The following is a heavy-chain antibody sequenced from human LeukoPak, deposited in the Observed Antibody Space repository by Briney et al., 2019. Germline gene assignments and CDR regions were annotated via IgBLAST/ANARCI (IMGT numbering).Heavy chain of an antibody. J-gene: IGHJ6*03. V-gene: IGHV3-11*04. Sequence: GGSLRLSCAASGFTFTNAWMSWVRQAPGKGLEWVSYISSSGSTIYYADSVKGRFTISRDNAKNSLYLQMNSLRAEDTAVYYCARADYDYCSSTSCPPAASYYYYYYMDVWGKGTTVTISS. D-gene: IGHD2-2*01. CDR3: ARADYDYCSSTSCPPAASYYYYYYMDV. CDR2: ISSSGSTI. CDR1: GFTFTNAW.